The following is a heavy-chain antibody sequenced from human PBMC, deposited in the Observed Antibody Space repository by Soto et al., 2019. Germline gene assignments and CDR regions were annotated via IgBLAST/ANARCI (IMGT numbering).Heavy chain of an antibody. CDR3: ARVGITVTTFRGFDY. CDR2: IWYDGSNK. J-gene: IGHJ4*02. D-gene: IGHD1-20*01. Sequence: QVQLVESGGGVVQPGRSLRLSCAASGFTFSSYGMHWVRQAPGKGLEWGAVIWYDGSNKYYADSVKGRFTSSRDNSKNTLYMQINSLRAEDTAVYYCARVGITVTTFRGFDYWGQGALVTVSS. V-gene: IGHV3-33*01. CDR1: GFTFSSYG.